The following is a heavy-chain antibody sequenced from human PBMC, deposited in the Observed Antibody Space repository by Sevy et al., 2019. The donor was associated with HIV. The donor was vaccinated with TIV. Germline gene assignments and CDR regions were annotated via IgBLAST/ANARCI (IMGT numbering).Heavy chain of an antibody. CDR2: LSFGWGEI. CDR1: GFTFSKYS. V-gene: IGHV3-23*01. Sequence: GGSLRLSCAVSGFTFSKYSMSWVRQPPGKGLEWVSTLSFGWGEINYADSVKGRFTISRDNSKNSVYLQMNNLKPEDTAVYYCAREWCIKALDYWGQGTLVTVSS. J-gene: IGHJ4*02. CDR3: AREWCIKALDY. D-gene: IGHD2-8*02.